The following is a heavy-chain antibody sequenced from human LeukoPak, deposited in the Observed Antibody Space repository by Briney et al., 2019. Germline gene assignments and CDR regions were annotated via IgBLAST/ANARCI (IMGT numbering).Heavy chain of an antibody. V-gene: IGHV3-48*03. D-gene: IGHD3-10*01. CDR2: ISSSGSTI. Sequence: LTGGSLRLSCAASGFTFSSYEMNWVRQAPGKGLEWVSYISSSGSTIYYADSVKGRFTISRDNAKNSLYLQMNSLRAEDTAVYYCARERLSLRDPGIDYWGQGTLVTVSS. CDR1: GFTFSSYE. CDR3: ARERLSLRDPGIDY. J-gene: IGHJ4*02.